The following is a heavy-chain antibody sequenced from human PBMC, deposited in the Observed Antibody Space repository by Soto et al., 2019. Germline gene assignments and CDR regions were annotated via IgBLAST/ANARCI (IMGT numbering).Heavy chain of an antibody. V-gene: IGHV2-5*02. J-gene: IGHJ4*02. Sequence: SGPTLVNPTQTLTLTCSFSGFSLSTSGMTVGWIRQPPGKALEWLALLYWDDDKRYSPSLQSRLTITKDTSKNHVILTITNMNIVDFAIFYCIQSHQRLLYYFASWGPETLVTVSS. D-gene: IGHD6-25*01. CDR1: GFSLSTSGMT. CDR3: IQSHQRLLYYFAS. CDR2: LYWDDDK.